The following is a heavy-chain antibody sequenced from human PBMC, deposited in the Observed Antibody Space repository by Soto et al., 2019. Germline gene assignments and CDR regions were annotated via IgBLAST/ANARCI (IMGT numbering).Heavy chain of an antibody. CDR3: AREPGVSSGWYVDY. CDR2: ITSSSSYI. V-gene: IGHV3-21*01. J-gene: IGHJ4*02. CDR1: GFSFSTYN. D-gene: IGHD6-19*01. Sequence: GGSLRLSCAASGFSFSTYNMNWVRQAPGKGLEWVSSITSSSSYINYADSVKGRFTISRDNAKTSLYLQMDSLRAEDTAVYYCAREPGVSSGWYVDYWGQGTLVTVSS.